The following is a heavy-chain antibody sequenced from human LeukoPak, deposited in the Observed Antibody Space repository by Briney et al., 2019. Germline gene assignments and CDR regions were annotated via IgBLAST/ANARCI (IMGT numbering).Heavy chain of an antibody. CDR3: PRDHEDSSGYYYQFDY. D-gene: IGHD3-22*01. V-gene: IGHV1-69*04. Sequence: SVKVSCKASGGTFSSYTISWVRHPPGQGLEWMGSIIPILGIAHYAQKFQGGDTITADKSPRTVYMELRTQISQDTAVFYCPRDHEDSSGYYYQFDYGGQGTLVTVSS. CDR2: IIPILGIA. CDR1: GGTFSSYT. J-gene: IGHJ4*02.